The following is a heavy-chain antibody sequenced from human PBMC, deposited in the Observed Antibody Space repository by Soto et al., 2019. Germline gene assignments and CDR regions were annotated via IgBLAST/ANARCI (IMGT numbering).Heavy chain of an antibody. D-gene: IGHD2-15*01. J-gene: IGHJ6*02. CDR2: IKQDGSEK. CDR1: GFTFSSYW. CDR3: ARDSPIYCSGGSCYADYYYGMDV. Sequence: GGSLRLSCAASGFTFSSYWMSWVRQAPGKGLEWVANIKQDGSEKYYVGSVKGRFTISRDNAKNSLYLQMNSLRAEDTAVYYCARDSPIYCSGGSCYADYYYGMDVWGHGTTVTVSS. V-gene: IGHV3-7*01.